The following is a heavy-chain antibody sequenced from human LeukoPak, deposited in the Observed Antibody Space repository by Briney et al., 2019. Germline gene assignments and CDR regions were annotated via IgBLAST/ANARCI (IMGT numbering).Heavy chain of an antibody. J-gene: IGHJ4*02. CDR2: IYSGGST. V-gene: IGHV3-53*01. Sequence: GGSLRLSCAASGFTVSSNYMSWVRQAPGKGLEWVSVIYSGGSTYYADSVKGRFTSTRDNSKNTLYLQMNSLRAEDTAVYYCASAGWAGSPDYWGQGTLVTVSS. D-gene: IGHD3-10*01. CDR1: GFTVSSNY. CDR3: ASAGWAGSPDY.